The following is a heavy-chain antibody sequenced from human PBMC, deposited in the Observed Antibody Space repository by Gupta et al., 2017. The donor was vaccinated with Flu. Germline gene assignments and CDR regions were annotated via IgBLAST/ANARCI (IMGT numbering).Heavy chain of an antibody. D-gene: IGHD3-10*01. V-gene: IGHV3-15*01. CDR1: AW. CDR3: ATDWRGGVRRFDP. CDR2: IKSKADGGTT. Sequence: AWMGWVRQAPGKGLEGVGRIKSKADGGTTDYAAPVKGRFTISGDDSKNTLYLQMNSLKTEDTAVYYCATDWRGGVRRFDPWGQGTLVTVSS. J-gene: IGHJ5*02.